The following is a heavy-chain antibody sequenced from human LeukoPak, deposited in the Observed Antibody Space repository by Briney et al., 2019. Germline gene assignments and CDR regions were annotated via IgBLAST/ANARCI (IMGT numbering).Heavy chain of an antibody. CDR1: GFTVSSNY. Sequence: GGSLRLSCAASGFTVSSNYMSWVRQAPGKGLEWVSVIYSGGSTYYADSVKGRFTISRDNSKNTLYLQMNSLRAEDTAVYYCARDGGIGCSGGSCRHYYYGMDVWGQGTTVTVSS. V-gene: IGHV3-66*01. D-gene: IGHD2-15*01. CDR2: IYSGGST. J-gene: IGHJ6*02. CDR3: ARDGGIGCSGGSCRHYYYGMDV.